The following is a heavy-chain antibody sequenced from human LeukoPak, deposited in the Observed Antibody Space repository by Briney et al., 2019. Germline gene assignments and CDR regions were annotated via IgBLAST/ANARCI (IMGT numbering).Heavy chain of an antibody. D-gene: IGHD3-22*01. CDR3: ARGLTYYYDSSGQPSDY. CDR2: ISSSSSYI. V-gene: IGHV3-21*01. J-gene: IGHJ4*02. Sequence: GGSLRLSCAASGFTFSSYSMNWVRQAPGKGLEWVSSISSSSSYIYYADSVKGRFTISRDNAKNSLYLQMNSLRAEDTAVYYCARGLTYYYDSSGQPSDYWGQGTLVTVSS. CDR1: GFTFSSYS.